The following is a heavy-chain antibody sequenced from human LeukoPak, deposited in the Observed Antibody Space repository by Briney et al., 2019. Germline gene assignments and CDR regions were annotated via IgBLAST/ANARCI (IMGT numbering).Heavy chain of an antibody. CDR2: FDPEDGET. CDR3: ATRGYYDSSVMGFDY. V-gene: IGHV1-24*01. Sequence: ASVKVSCKVSGYTLTELSMHWVRQAPGKGLEWMGGFDPEDGETIYAQKFQGRVTVTEDTSTDTAYMELSSLRSEDTAVYYCATRGYYDSSVMGFDYWGQGTLVTVSS. CDR1: GYTLTELS. J-gene: IGHJ4*02. D-gene: IGHD3-22*01.